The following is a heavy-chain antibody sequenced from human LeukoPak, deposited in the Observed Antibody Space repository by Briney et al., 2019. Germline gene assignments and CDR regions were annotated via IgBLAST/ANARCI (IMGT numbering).Heavy chain of an antibody. CDR2: ISAYNGNT. Sequence: ASVKVSRKASGYTFTSYGISWVRQAPGQGLEWMGWISAYNGNTNYAQKLQGRVTMTTDTSTSTAYMELRSLRSDDTAVYYCARDHSSGWGLQGYYYYYGMDVWGQGTTVTVSS. J-gene: IGHJ6*02. CDR3: ARDHSSGWGLQGYYYYYGMDV. D-gene: IGHD6-19*01. V-gene: IGHV1-18*01. CDR1: GYTFTSYG.